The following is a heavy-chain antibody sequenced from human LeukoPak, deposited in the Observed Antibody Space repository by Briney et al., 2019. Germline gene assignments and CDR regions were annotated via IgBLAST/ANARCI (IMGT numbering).Heavy chain of an antibody. CDR2: IYYSGST. V-gene: IGHV4-31*03. Sequence: SETLSLTCTVSGGSISSGGYYWSWIRQHPGKGLEWIGYIYYSGSTYYNPSLKSRVTISVDTSKNQFSLKLSSVTAADTAVYYCARGDTAMVLDYWGQGTLVTVPS. CDR1: GGSISSGGYY. J-gene: IGHJ4*02. CDR3: ARGDTAMVLDY. D-gene: IGHD5-18*01.